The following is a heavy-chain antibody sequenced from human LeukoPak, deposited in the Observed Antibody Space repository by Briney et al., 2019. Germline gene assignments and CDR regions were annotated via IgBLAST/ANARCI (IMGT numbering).Heavy chain of an antibody. V-gene: IGHV4-34*01. D-gene: IGHD3-10*01. CDR1: GGPLSGYH. CDR3: ARQGYYGSGSPHGMDV. J-gene: IGHJ6*02. CDR2: INPSGST. Sequence: SETLSLTCAVYGGPLSGYHWSWIPHPPGKGLEWFGEINPSGSTNYNPALKSRVTITVDTSKNQFCLKLSSVTAADTAVYYCARQGYYGSGSPHGMDVWGQGTTVTVSS.